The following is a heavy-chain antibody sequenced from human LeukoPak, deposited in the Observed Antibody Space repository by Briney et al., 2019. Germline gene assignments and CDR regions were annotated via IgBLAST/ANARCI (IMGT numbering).Heavy chain of an antibody. CDR2: IYYSGST. Sequence: SETLSLTCTVSGGSISSSSYYWGWIRQPPGKGLEWIGSIYYSGSTYYNPSLKSRVTISVDTSKNQFSLKLSSVTAADTAVYYCARDHFPTYGDFSIPPYYFDYWGQGTLVTVSS. V-gene: IGHV4-39*07. D-gene: IGHD4-17*01. CDR3: ARDHFPTYGDFSIPPYYFDY. J-gene: IGHJ4*02. CDR1: GGSISSSSYY.